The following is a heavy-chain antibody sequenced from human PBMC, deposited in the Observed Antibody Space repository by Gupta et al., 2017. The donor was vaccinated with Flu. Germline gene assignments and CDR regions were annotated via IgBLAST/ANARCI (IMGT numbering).Heavy chain of an antibody. D-gene: IGHD3-22*01. CDR2: ITGSGGTT. V-gene: IGHV3-23*01. CDR3: AKRDSSGYYYFHY. CDR1: GFAFITYG. J-gene: IGHJ4*02. Sequence: VQLLGSGGGLGQSGGSLRLRCAASGFAFITYGLSWVRQAPGKGLEWVSSITGSGGTTDYADSVKGRLTISRDNSKNTMNLQVNRLRAEDTAVYYCAKRDSSGYYYFHYWGQGTLVTVSS.